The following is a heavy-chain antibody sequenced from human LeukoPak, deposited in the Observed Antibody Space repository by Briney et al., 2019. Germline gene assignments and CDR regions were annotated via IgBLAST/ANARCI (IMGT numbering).Heavy chain of an antibody. J-gene: IGHJ6*03. D-gene: IGHD1-1*01. CDR2: ISANNDHT. CDR1: GNTFTNYG. Sequence: ASVKVSCKASGNTFTNYGISWVRQAPGRGLEWMGWISANNDHTYYSQKFQGRVTMTTDTATSTAYMELSRLRSDDTAVYYCARVIGYIYYYMDVWGKGTTVTVSS. V-gene: IGHV1-18*01. CDR3: ARVIGYIYYYMDV.